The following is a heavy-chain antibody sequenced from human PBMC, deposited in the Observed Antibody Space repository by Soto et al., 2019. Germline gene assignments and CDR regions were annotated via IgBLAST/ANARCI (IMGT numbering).Heavy chain of an antibody. V-gene: IGHV3-48*02. CDR2: ISTTSTTI. CDR1: EFTFSSYS. D-gene: IGHD1-26*01. Sequence: GGSLRLSCAASEFTFSSYSMNWVRQAPGKGLEWLSYISTTSTTIYYADSVKGRFTISRDNAKNSLYLQINSLRDEDTAVYYCARGSGSYVIDYWGLGTLVTVSS. J-gene: IGHJ4*02. CDR3: ARGSGSYVIDY.